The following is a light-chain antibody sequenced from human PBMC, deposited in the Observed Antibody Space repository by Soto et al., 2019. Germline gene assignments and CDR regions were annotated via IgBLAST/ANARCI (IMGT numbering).Light chain of an antibody. CDR2: GAS. J-gene: IGKJ2*01. Sequence: EIDLTRSPDSVSGSRLGVGAVGFTAIQSVSNNYLAGYQQKPRQDPRLLIYGASNRATGIPARFSGSGSARDFTLTTSRLEPEDFAVYYCQQYGGSPLYTFGQGTKVDIK. CDR1: QSVSNNY. V-gene: IGKV3-20*01. CDR3: QQYGGSPLYT.